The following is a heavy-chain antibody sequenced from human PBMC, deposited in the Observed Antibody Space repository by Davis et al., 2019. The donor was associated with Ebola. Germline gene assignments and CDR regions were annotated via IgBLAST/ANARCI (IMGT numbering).Heavy chain of an antibody. Sequence: AASVKVSCKASGYTFTSYAMHWVRQAPGQRLEWMGWINAGNGNTKYSQKFQGRVTITRDTSASTAYMELSSLRSEDTAVYYCARGYCSSTSCYGGAYYYYGMDVWGKGTTVTVSS. CDR3: ARGYCSSTSCYGGAYYYYGMDV. J-gene: IGHJ6*04. V-gene: IGHV1-3*01. D-gene: IGHD2-2*01. CDR2: INAGNGNT. CDR1: GYTFTSYA.